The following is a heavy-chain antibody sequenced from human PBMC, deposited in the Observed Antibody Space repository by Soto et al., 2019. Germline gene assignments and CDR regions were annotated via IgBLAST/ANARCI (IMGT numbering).Heavy chain of an antibody. CDR2: ISYDGSEK. J-gene: IGHJ4*02. V-gene: IGHV3-30-3*01. CDR3: AREVGGRSPPG. Sequence: QVQLVESGGGVVQPGRSLRLSCAASGFTFSRHAMHWVRQAPVKGLEWVAVISYDGSEKYYADSVKGRFTISRDSSKNTLYLQMDSLGPEDTAVYDCAREVGGRSPPGWGQGTLVTVFS. D-gene: IGHD3-16*01. CDR1: GFTFSRHA.